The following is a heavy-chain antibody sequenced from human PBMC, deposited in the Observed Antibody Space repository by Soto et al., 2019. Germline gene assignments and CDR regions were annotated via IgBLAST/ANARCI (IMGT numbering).Heavy chain of an antibody. CDR3: ARDRCTNGVCYAPSDY. Sequence: GRSLRLSCATSGFTFSTYAMHWVRQAPGKGLEYVSAISSNGCSTYYANSVKGRFTISRDNSKNTLYLQMDSLRAEDMAVYYCARDRCTNGVCYAPSDYWGQGTLVTVSS. V-gene: IGHV3-64*01. J-gene: IGHJ4*02. CDR2: ISSNGCST. CDR1: GFTFSTYA. D-gene: IGHD2-8*01.